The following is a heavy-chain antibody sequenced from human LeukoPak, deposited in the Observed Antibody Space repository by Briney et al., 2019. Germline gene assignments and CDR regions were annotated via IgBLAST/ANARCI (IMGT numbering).Heavy chain of an antibody. CDR3: ARQIRIFGVVIHYYYGMDV. J-gene: IGHJ6*02. V-gene: IGHV3-21*01. CDR1: GFIFGSYT. CDR2: ISSSSYI. D-gene: IGHD3-3*01. Sequence: GGSLRLSCAASGFIFGSYTMNWVRQAPGKGLEWVSSISSSSYIYYADSVKGRFTVSRDNAKNSLYLQMNSLRAEDTAVYYCARQIRIFGVVIHYYYGMDVWGQGTTVTVFS.